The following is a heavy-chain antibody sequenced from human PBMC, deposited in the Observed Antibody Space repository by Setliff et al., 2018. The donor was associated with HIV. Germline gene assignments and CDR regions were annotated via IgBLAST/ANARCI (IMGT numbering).Heavy chain of an antibody. J-gene: IGHJ6*02. CDR1: GFMFSSYG. CDR3: AKSGVRPHPSHDYYYYGMDV. D-gene: IGHD1-1*01. CDR2: ISSDGGSM. Sequence: PGGSLRLSCTASGFMFSSYGMHWVRQAPGKGLENVSGISSDGGSMYYADSVRGRFTISRDNSKNTLYLQMGSLRGDDTAVYYCAKSGVRPHPSHDYYYYGMDVWGQGTTVTVSS. V-gene: IGHV3-64*02.